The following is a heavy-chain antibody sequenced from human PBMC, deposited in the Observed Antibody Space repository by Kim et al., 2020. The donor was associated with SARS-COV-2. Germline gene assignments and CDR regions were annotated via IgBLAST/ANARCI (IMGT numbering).Heavy chain of an antibody. CDR1: GFTFSSYD. J-gene: IGHJ4*02. Sequence: GGSLRLSCAASGFTFSSYDIHWVRQAPGKGLEWVAVISFDGSNKYYADSVKGRFTISRDNSKNTLYLQMNSLSAEDTAVYYCARAPVVTAINYFDYWGQGPLVTVS. CDR3: ARAPVVTAINYFDY. D-gene: IGHD2-21*02. V-gene: IGHV3-30*04. CDR2: ISFDGSNK.